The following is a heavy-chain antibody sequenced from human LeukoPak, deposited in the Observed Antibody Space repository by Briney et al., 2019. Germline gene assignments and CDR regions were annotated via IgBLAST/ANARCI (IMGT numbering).Heavy chain of an antibody. D-gene: IGHD3-22*01. CDR1: IDSFSNYH. CDR3: ARGGPSSYYDSSGYLPRT. Sequence: SETLSLTCAVYIDSFSNYHWNWIRQTPAKGMEWIGEVNESGGTNISPSLRSRVILSVDTSKNQFSLKLISVTVADTAIYYCARGGPSSYYDSSGYLPRTWGQGTLVTVSS. V-gene: IGHV4-34*01. CDR2: VNESGGT. J-gene: IGHJ5*02.